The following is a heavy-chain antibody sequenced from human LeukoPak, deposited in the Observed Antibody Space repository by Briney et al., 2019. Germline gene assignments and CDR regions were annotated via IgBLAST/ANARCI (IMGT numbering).Heavy chain of an antibody. J-gene: IGHJ4*02. V-gene: IGHV3-20*04. CDR2: ISLNGGGT. CDR3: ARDPRGSSFGTGDY. CDR1: GFTFYEDG. D-gene: IGHD5-18*01. Sequence: PVGSLRLSCAAPGFTFYEDGMNWVRQGPRKRLECISGISLNGGGTGYADSVKGRFTISRDNAKISLYLHMNSLRADDTALYYCARDPRGSSFGTGDYWGQGTLVTVSS.